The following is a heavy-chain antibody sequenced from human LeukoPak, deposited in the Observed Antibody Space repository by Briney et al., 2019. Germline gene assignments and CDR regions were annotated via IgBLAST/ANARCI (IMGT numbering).Heavy chain of an antibody. CDR1: GYTFTSYY. D-gene: IGHD5-12*01. Sequence: AASVKVSCKASGYTFTSYYIHWVRQAPGQGLEWMGIINPSGGSTSYAQKFQGRFTMTRDTSTSTVYMELSSLRSEDTAVYYCAAISTPTTRRAYHLDSWGQGTLVTVSS. CDR3: AAISTPTTRRAYHLDS. CDR2: INPSGGST. V-gene: IGHV1-46*01. J-gene: IGHJ4*02.